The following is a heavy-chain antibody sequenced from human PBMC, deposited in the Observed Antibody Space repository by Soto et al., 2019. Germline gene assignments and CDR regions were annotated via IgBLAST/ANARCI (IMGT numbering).Heavy chain of an antibody. CDR2: IYYSAST. CDR1: GGSINSGDYH. Sequence: KPSETLSLTCTVAGGSINSGDYHWTWIRQSPGKGLEWIGAIYYSASTYYNPSLVSRIHMSVYPSKNQFSRKLTSVTAADTAVYYCARDSRTPTGGMDVWGQGTTVTVSS. D-gene: IGHD1-1*01. CDR3: ARDSRTPTGGMDV. V-gene: IGHV4-30-4*01. J-gene: IGHJ6*02.